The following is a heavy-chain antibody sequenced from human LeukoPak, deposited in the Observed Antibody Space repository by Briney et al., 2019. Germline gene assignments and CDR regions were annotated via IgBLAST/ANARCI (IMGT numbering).Heavy chain of an antibody. Sequence: PSQTLSLTCAVSGGSISSGGYSWSWIRQPPGKGLEWIGYIYYSGSTYYNPSLKSRVTISVDTSKNQFSLKLSSVTAADTAVYYCARGIGYCSGGSCYGSPYFDYWGQGTLVTVSS. CDR3: ARGIGYCSGGSCYGSPYFDY. J-gene: IGHJ4*02. CDR2: IYYSGST. D-gene: IGHD2-15*01. V-gene: IGHV4-30-4*07. CDR1: GGSISSGGYS.